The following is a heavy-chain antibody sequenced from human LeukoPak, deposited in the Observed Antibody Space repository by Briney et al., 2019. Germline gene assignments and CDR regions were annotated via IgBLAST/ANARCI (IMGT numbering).Heavy chain of an antibody. D-gene: IGHD2-2*02. V-gene: IGHV1-46*01. CDR2: INPSGGST. CDR1: GYTFTSDY. J-gene: IGHJ6*02. Sequence: ASVKVSCKASGYTFTSDYMHWVRQAPGQGLEWMGIINPSGGSTSYAQKFQGRVTMTRDTSTSTVYMELSSLRSEDTAVYYCARERVVVVPAAISVYYYYGMDVWGQGTTVTVSS. CDR3: ARERVVVVPAAISVYYYYGMDV.